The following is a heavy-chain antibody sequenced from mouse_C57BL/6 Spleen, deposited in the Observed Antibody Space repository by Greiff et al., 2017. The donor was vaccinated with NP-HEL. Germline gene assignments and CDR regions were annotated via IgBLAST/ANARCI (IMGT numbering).Heavy chain of an antibody. CDR3: ARSGGYGNFDY. Sequence: QVQLKESGAELVKPGASVKISCKASGYAFSSYWMNWVKQRPGKGLEWIGQIYPGDGDTNYNGKFKGKATLTADKSSSTAYMQLSSLTSEDSAVYFCARSGGYGNFDYWGQGTTLTVSS. CDR2: IYPGDGDT. CDR1: GYAFSSYW. J-gene: IGHJ2*01. V-gene: IGHV1-80*01. D-gene: IGHD2-2*01.